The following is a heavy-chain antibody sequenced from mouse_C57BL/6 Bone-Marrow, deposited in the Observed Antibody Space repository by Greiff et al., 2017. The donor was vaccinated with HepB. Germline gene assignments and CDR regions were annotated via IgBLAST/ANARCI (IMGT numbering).Heavy chain of an antibody. D-gene: IGHD2-4*01. V-gene: IGHV1-52*01. Sequence: QVQLQQPGAELVRPGSSVKLSCKASGYTFTSYWMQWVKQRPIQGLEWIGNSDPSDSETHYNQKFKDKATLTVDKSSSTAYMQLSSLTSEDSAVYYCARYDYDDGGFAYWGQGTLVTVSA. CDR2: SDPSDSET. CDR3: ARYDYDDGGFAY. J-gene: IGHJ3*01. CDR1: GYTFTSYW.